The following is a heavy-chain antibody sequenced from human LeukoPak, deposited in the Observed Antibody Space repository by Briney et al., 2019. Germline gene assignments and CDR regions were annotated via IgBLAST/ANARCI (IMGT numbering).Heavy chain of an antibody. CDR3: AGGDYYGSGSARRHWFDP. CDR2: IEQHGNEK. J-gene: IGHJ5*02. V-gene: IGHV3-7*04. CDR1: GFTFSSYC. D-gene: IGHD3-10*01. Sequence: GGSLRLSCSASGFTFSSYCMNWVRQAPGKGLEWVANIEQHGNEKYYMDSVKGRFAISRDNAKNSLYLEMNSLRAEDTAVYYCAGGDYYGSGSARRHWFDPWGQGTLVTVSS.